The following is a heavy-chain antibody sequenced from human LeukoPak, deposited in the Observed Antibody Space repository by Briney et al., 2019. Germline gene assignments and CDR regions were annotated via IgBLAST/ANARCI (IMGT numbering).Heavy chain of an antibody. J-gene: IGHJ4*02. Sequence: SETLSLTCAVYGGSFSGYYWSWIRQPPGKGLEWIGEINHSGSTNYNPSLKSRVTISVDTSKNQFSLKLSSVTAADMAVYYCARGRNVDTAMVDYWGQGTLVTVSS. CDR1: GGSFSGYY. CDR2: INHSGST. V-gene: IGHV4-34*01. D-gene: IGHD5-18*01. CDR3: ARGRNVDTAMVDY.